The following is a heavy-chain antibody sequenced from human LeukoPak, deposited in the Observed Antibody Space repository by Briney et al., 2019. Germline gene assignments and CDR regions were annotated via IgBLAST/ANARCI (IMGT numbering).Heavy chain of an antibody. D-gene: IGHD2-8*02. CDR3: ARWQYCDTAGYFDY. CDR1: CGSSIGGAYY. V-gene: IGHV4-31*03. Sequence: SQTLSLTCTVSCGSSIGGAYYWSWVRQHPGKGLEWIWDIYYSRNTYYNPSLKSRVTISVDTSKNQFSLKLSSVTAAATAVYYCARWQYCDTAGYFDYWGQGTLVTVSS. J-gene: IGHJ4*02. CDR2: IYYSRNT.